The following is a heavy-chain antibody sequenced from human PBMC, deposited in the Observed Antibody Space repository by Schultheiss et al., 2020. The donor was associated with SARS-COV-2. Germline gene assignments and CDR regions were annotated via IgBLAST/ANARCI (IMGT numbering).Heavy chain of an antibody. CDR3: AKRGYDSSGYYSDWYFDL. CDR2: ISGSGGST. D-gene: IGHD3-22*01. Sequence: GGSLRLSCAASGFSFSTYGMNWVRQAPGKGLEWVSAISGSGGSTYYADSVKGRFTISRDNSKNTLYLQMNSLRAEDTAVYYCAKRGYDSSGYYSDWYFDLWGRGTLVTVSS. CDR1: GFSFSTYG. V-gene: IGHV3-23*01. J-gene: IGHJ2*01.